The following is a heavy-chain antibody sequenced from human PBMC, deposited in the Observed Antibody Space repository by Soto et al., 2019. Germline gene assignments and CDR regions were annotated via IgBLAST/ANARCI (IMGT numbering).Heavy chain of an antibody. Sequence: VASVKVSCKASGGTFSNYAINWVRQAPGQGLEWMGGIVPIFGTINYAQKFQGRVTITADESTYTAYMHLSSLRSEDTAVYYCARGVSSDPNGIDVWGQGTTVTVSS. D-gene: IGHD2-15*01. CDR2: IVPIFGTI. V-gene: IGHV1-69*13. J-gene: IGHJ6*02. CDR1: GGTFSNYA. CDR3: ARGVSSDPNGIDV.